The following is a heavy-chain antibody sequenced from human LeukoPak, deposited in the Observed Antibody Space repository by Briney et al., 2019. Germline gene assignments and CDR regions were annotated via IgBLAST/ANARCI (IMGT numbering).Heavy chain of an antibody. V-gene: IGHV4-39*07. CDR3: ARVLRFLEWLLSPYYYYYMDV. J-gene: IGHJ6*03. CDR2: IYYSGSA. Sequence: TSETLSLTCTVSGVSISSSSHYWGWIRQPPGKGLEWIGSIYYSGSAYYNPSLKSRVTISVDTSKNQFSLKLSSVTAADTAVYYCARVLRFLEWLLSPYYYYYMDVWGKGTTVTVSS. CDR1: GVSISSSSHY. D-gene: IGHD3-3*01.